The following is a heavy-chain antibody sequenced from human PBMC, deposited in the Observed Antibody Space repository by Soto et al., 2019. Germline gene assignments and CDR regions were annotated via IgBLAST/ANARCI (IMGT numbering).Heavy chain of an antibody. D-gene: IGHD2-21*02. CDR1: GGSISRYY. J-gene: IGHJ6*02. V-gene: IGHV4-59*01. CDR2: LYNAGST. CDR3: ARDLWGYCGTDCYPLDV. Sequence: QVRLQESGPGLVKPSETLSLTCTVSGGSISRYYWSWIRQPPGKGLEWIGYLYNAGSTIYNPSLKSRVTISVDMSQNQFSLNPNYVTAADTAVYYCARDLWGYCGTDCYPLDVWGQGTTVTVSS.